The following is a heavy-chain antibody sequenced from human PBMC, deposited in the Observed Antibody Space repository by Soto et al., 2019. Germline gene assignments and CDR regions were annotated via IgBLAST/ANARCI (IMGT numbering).Heavy chain of an antibody. CDR3: ARDTAPSDV. V-gene: IGHV3-11*06. J-gene: IGHJ6*02. CDR2: ISRSGSHT. CDR1: GFTVGDYY. D-gene: IGHD4-17*01. Sequence: PGGSLRLSCEASGFTVGDYYMSWIRQLPGKGLEWVAYISRSGSHTNYADSVKGRFTVSRDNVKNSLYLQMDSLRLEDTAVYYCARDTAPSDVWGQGTTVTVSS.